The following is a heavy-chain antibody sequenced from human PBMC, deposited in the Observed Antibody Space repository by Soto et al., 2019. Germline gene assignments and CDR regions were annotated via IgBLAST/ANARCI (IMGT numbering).Heavy chain of an antibody. Sequence: QVQLVQSGAEVKKHGASVKVSCKASGYTFTSYDITWVRQATGRGLEGMGWMNPNSGNTGYAQKFQGRVTMTRNTSISTAYMELSSLRSQATAVYYCARQLVTKAVQLDWYFDLWGRGTLVTVSS. V-gene: IGHV1-8*01. CDR2: MNPNSGNT. CDR1: GYTFTSYD. J-gene: IGHJ2*01. CDR3: ARQLVTKAVQLDWYFDL. D-gene: IGHD6-13*01.